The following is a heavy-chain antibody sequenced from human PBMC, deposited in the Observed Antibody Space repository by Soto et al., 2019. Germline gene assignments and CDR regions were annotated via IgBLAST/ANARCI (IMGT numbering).Heavy chain of an antibody. Sequence: PSETLSLTCTVSGGSIRDYYWSWIRQPPGKGLEWIGYIYYTGTTTYNPSLKSRLTISEDTSKNQFSLKLRSVTSADTAVYYCARLGGYYQAFENWGQGTLVTVS. CDR2: IYYTGTT. V-gene: IGHV4-59*08. CDR3: ARLGGYYQAFEN. CDR1: GGSIRDYY. J-gene: IGHJ4*02. D-gene: IGHD3-22*01.